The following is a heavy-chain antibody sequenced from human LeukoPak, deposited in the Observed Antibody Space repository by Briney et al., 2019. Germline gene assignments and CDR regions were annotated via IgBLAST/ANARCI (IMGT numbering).Heavy chain of an antibody. CDR1: GYIFSRYG. CDR3: ARDGPLWFGELLGGFDM. J-gene: IGHJ3*02. D-gene: IGHD3-10*01. V-gene: IGHV1-18*01. CDR2: ISGYNGDT. Sequence: ASVKVSCKASGYIFSRYGFSWVRQAPGQGLEWMGWISGYNGDTNYAQKFKGRVTMTTDTSTRTAYMELKSLTSDDTAVYYCARDGPLWFGELLGGFDMWGQGTVVTVSS.